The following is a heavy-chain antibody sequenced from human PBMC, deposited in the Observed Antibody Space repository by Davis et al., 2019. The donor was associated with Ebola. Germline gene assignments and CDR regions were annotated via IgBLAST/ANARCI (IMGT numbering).Heavy chain of an antibody. CDR2: TYYSGST. Sequence: MPSETLSLTCTVSGGSISSYYWNWIRQPPGEGLEWIGYTYYSGSTNYNPPLKSRVTISVDTSKSQVFLKLTSVTAADTAVYYCARVRCISTSCYGQNAFDIWGQGAMVTVSS. J-gene: IGHJ3*02. CDR3: ARVRCISTSCYGQNAFDI. D-gene: IGHD2-2*01. V-gene: IGHV4-59*01. CDR1: GGSISSYY.